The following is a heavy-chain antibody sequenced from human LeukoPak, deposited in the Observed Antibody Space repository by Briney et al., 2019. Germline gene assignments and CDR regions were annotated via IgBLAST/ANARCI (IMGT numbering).Heavy chain of an antibody. CDR1: GGSLSGFY. D-gene: IGHD1-1*01. J-gene: IGHJ3*02. CDR2: INQSGST. CDR3: ARAHTNFDAFDI. Sequence: SETLSLTCAVYGGSLSGFYWSWIRQSPGKGLEWIGEINQSGSTNYNPSLKSRVTISVDTSKNQFSLKLSSVTAADTAVYYCARAHTNFDAFDIWGQGTMVTVSS. V-gene: IGHV4-34*01.